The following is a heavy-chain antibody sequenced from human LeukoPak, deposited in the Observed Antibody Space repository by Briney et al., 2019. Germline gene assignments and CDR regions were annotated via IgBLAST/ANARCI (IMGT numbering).Heavy chain of an antibody. D-gene: IGHD2-21*02. CDR2: ISGSGGST. CDR1: GFTFSSFA. CDR3: AKGERAYCGGDCYYDY. V-gene: IGHV3-23*01. J-gene: IGHJ4*02. Sequence: GGSLRLSCAASGFTFSSFAVSWVRQAPGKGLEWVSSISGSGGSTYYADSVKGRFTISRDNSKNTLYLQMNSLRAEDTAVHYCAKGERAYCGGDCYYDYWGQGTLVTVSS.